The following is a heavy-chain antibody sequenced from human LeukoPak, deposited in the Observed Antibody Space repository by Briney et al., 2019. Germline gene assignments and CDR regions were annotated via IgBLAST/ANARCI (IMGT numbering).Heavy chain of an antibody. Sequence: SETLSLTCAVSGGSISSGGYSWSWIRQPPGKGLEWIGYIYHSGSTYYNPSLKSRVTMSVDRSKNQFSLELSSVTAADMAVYYCARGLEGFDYWGQGTLVTVSS. J-gene: IGHJ4*02. CDR1: GGSISSGGYS. CDR3: ARGLEGFDY. CDR2: IYHSGST. V-gene: IGHV4-30-2*01.